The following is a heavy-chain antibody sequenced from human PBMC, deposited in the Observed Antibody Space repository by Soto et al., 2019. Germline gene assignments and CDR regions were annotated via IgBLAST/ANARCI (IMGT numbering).Heavy chain of an antibody. J-gene: IGHJ5*02. CDR3: ARVYDILTGYTGGFDP. CDR2: IYYSGST. Sequence: PSETLSLTCTVSGGSISSGDSYWSWIRKPPGKGLEWIGYIYYSGSTYYNPSLKSRVTISVDTSKNQFSLKLSSVTAADTAVYYCARVYDILTGYTGGFDPWGQGTLVTVSS. D-gene: IGHD3-9*01. CDR1: GGSISSGDSY. V-gene: IGHV4-30-4*01.